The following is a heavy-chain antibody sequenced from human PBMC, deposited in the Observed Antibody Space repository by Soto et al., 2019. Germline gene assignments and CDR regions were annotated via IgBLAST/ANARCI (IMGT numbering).Heavy chain of an antibody. D-gene: IGHD1-7*01. CDR3: AKPPSLGTIRGPPF. CDR2: ISVSGGGT. CDR1: GFTFSSYA. J-gene: IGHJ4*02. Sequence: PGGSLRLSCVASGFTFSSYAMGWVRQAPGKGLEWVSAISVSGGGTYYADSVQGRFTIFRDNSKNTLYLQMNSLRADDTAVYFCAKPPSLGTIRGPPFWGQGALVT. V-gene: IGHV3-23*01.